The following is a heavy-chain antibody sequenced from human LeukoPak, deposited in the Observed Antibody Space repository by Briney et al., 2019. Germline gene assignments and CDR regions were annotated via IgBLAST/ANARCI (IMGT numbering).Heavy chain of an antibody. J-gene: IGHJ5*02. CDR3: AREICSSTSCYKGGGWFDP. D-gene: IGHD2-2*02. CDR2: ISTYNGNT. Sequence: ASVKVSCKASGYTFTAYGIIWVRQAPGQGLEWMGWISTYNGNTNYAQKLQGRVTLTTDTSTSTAYMELRRLRSDDTAVYYCAREICSSTSCYKGGGWFDPWGQGTLVTVSS. V-gene: IGHV1-18*01. CDR1: GYTFTAYG.